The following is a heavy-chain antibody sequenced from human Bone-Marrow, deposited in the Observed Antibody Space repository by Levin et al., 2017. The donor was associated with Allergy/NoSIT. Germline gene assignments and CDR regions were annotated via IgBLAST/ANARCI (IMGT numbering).Heavy chain of an antibody. J-gene: IGHJ3*02. CDR3: ATPYGDYFLGAFDI. CDR1: GFTFSSYA. V-gene: IGHV3-23*01. CDR2: ISGSGGST. Sequence: GASVKVSCAASGFTFSSYAMSWVRQAPGKGLEWVSAISGSGGSTYYADSVKGRFTISRDNSKNTLYLQMNSLRAEDTAVYYCATPYGDYFLGAFDIWGQGTMVTVSS. D-gene: IGHD4-17*01.